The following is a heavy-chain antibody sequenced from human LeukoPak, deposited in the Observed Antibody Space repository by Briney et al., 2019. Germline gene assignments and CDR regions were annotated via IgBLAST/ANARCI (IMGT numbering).Heavy chain of an antibody. Sequence: PGGSLRLSCAASGFSFSSYAMSWVRQAPGKGLEWVSAISGSGGSTYYADSVKGRFTISRDNSKNTLYLQMNSLRAEDTAVYYCGGSGSYYYYYGMDVWGQGTTVTVSS. CDR3: GGSGSYYYYYGMDV. D-gene: IGHD3-10*01. J-gene: IGHJ6*02. V-gene: IGHV3-23*01. CDR1: GFSFSSYA. CDR2: ISGSGGST.